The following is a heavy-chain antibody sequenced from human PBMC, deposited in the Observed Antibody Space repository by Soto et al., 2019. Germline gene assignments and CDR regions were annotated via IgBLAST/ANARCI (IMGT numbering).Heavy chain of an antibody. CDR3: ASVRRFSYQPYGMDV. Sequence: QVQLQQWGAGLLKPSETLSLTCAVYGGSFSGYYWSWIRLPPGKGLELIGEINHSGSTNYNPSLKSRGTISVDTSKIQFSLDPSSVAAAGTAVYYCASVRRFSYQPYGMDVWGQGTTVTVSS. CDR1: GGSFSGYY. J-gene: IGHJ6*02. D-gene: IGHD2-2*01. CDR2: INHSGST. V-gene: IGHV4-34*01.